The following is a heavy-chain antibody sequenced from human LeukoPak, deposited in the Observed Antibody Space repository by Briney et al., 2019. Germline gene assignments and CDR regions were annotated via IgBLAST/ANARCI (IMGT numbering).Heavy chain of an antibody. Sequence: NPGGSLRLSCAASGFTFSSYSMNWVRQAPGKGLEWVSSISSSSSYIYYADSVKGRFTISRDNAKNSLYLQMNSLRAEDTAVYYCARGVWRWLQSYTPDVSFDYWGQGTLVTVSS. V-gene: IGHV3-21*01. CDR1: GFTFSSYS. D-gene: IGHD5-24*01. CDR2: ISSSSSYI. J-gene: IGHJ4*02. CDR3: ARGVWRWLQSYTPDVSFDY.